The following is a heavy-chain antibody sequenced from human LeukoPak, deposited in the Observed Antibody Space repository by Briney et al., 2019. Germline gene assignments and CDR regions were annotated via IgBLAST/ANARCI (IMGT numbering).Heavy chain of an antibody. V-gene: IGHV3-23*01. CDR3: AKEGTISRNYYFDY. D-gene: IGHD1-7*01. CDR2: ISGSGGRI. J-gene: IGHJ4*02. Sequence: PGGSLRLSCAASGFTVSSNYMSWVRQAPGKGLEWVSDISGSGGRIYYADSVKGRFTISRDNSKNTLYLQMNSLRADDTAVYDCAKEGTISRNYYFDYWGQGALVTVSS. CDR1: GFTVSSNY.